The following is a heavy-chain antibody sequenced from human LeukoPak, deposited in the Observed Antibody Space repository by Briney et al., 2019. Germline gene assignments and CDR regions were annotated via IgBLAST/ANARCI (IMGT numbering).Heavy chain of an antibody. CDR2: INHSGST. Sequence: SETLSLTCAVYGGSFSGYYWSWIRQPPGKGLEWIGEINHSGSTNYNPSLKSRVTISVDTSKNQFSLKLSSVTAADTAVYYCARLISSSIDYWGQGTMVTVSS. V-gene: IGHV4-34*01. J-gene: IGHJ3*01. CDR1: GGSFSGYY. CDR3: ARLISSSIDY. D-gene: IGHD6-13*01.